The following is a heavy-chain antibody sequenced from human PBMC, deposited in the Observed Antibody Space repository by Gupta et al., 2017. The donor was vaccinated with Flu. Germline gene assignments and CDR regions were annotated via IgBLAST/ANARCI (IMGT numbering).Heavy chain of an antibody. V-gene: IGHV3-21*01. D-gene: IGHD5-18*01. Sequence: EVQLVESGGGLVTSGGSLRLSCAASGFTFSSYSMNWVRQAPGKGLECVSSMSSSSSYIYYADSVKGRFTISRDNAKNSLYLQMNSLRAEDTAVYYCARDLGVETGPGAFDIWGQGTMVTVSS. CDR1: GFTFSSYS. J-gene: IGHJ3*02. CDR2: MSSSSSYI. CDR3: ARDLGVETGPGAFDI.